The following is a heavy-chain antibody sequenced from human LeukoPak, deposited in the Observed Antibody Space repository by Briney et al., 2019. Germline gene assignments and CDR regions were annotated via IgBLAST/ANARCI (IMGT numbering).Heavy chain of an antibody. D-gene: IGHD3-9*01. CDR3: ARDRHILTGYYYFDY. CDR2: ISGSGGTT. Sequence: HPGGSLRLSCAASRFTFSNYAMTWVRQAPGKGLEWVSCISGSGGTTYYADSVKGRFTISRDNAKNSLYLQMNSLRAEDTAVYYCARDRHILTGYYYFDYWGQGTLVTVSS. J-gene: IGHJ4*02. V-gene: IGHV3-23*01. CDR1: RFTFSNYA.